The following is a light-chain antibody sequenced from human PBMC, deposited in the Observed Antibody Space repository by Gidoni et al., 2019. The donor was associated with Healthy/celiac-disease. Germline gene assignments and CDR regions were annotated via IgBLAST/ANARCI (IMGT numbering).Light chain of an antibody. CDR1: HSVSSY. Sequence: EIVLTKSPATLSLSPGERANLTCSASHSVSSYLDWYPQQPGQAPRLLIYDASNRPTGIPARFSGSVSETDFTLTISSLDPEDFAVYYCQQRSNWPSFGGGTKVEIK. CDR2: DAS. V-gene: IGKV3-11*01. J-gene: IGKJ4*01. CDR3: QQRSNWPS.